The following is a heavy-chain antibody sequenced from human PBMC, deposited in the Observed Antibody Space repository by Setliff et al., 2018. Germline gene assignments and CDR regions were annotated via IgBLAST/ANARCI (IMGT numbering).Heavy chain of an antibody. CDR2: INHSGST. J-gene: IGHJ6*03. V-gene: IGHV4-34*01. Sequence: SETLSLTCAVYGGSFSGYYWSWIRQPPGKGLEWIGEINHSGSTNYNPSLKSRVTISVDTSKNQFSLKLSSVTAADTAVYYCARVRRVVIAYYYYMDVWGKGTTGTVSS. D-gene: IGHD2-21*01. CDR3: ARVRRVVIAYYYYMDV. CDR1: GGSFSGYY.